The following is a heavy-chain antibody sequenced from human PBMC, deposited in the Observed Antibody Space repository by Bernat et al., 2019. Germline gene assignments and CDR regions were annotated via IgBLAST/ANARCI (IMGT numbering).Heavy chain of an antibody. CDR3: ARDHGGSYLFDY. Sequence: EVQLVESGGGLVKPGGSLRLSCAASGFTFSGYSMNWVRQAPGKGLEWVSCISSTSSYTNYVDSVKGRFTISRDNAKSSLYLQMNSPRAEDTAVYYCARDHGGSYLFDYWGQGTLVYVSS. J-gene: IGHJ4*02. V-gene: IGHV3-21*01. D-gene: IGHD1-26*01. CDR2: ISSTSSYT. CDR1: GFTFSGYS.